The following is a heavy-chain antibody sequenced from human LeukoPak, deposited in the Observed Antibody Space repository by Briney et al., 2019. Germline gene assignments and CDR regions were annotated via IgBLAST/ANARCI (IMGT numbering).Heavy chain of an antibody. V-gene: IGHV1-18*01. Sequence: EASVKVSCKASGGTFSSYAISWVRQAPGQGLEWMGWISTNSGDTNYAQKFQGRVTMTTDTSTSTAYMELRSLMSDDTAVYYCARLYGVGESWFDHWGQGTLVTVSS. CDR2: ISTNSGDT. CDR1: GGTFSSYA. D-gene: IGHD1-26*01. CDR3: ARLYGVGESWFDH. J-gene: IGHJ5*02.